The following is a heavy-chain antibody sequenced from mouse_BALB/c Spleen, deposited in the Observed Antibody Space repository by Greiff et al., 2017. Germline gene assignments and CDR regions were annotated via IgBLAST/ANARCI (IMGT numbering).Heavy chain of an antibody. CDR2: IWGGGST. V-gene: IGHV2-6-5*01. CDR1: GFSLTDYG. CDR3: AKHPTMITRYYYAMDY. D-gene: IGHD2-4*01. J-gene: IGHJ4*01. Sequence: VMLVESGPGLVAPSQSLSITCTVSGFSLTDYGVSWIRQPPGKGLEWLGVIWGGGSTYYNSALKSRLSISKDNSKSQVFLKMNSLQTDDTAMYYCAKHPTMITRYYYAMDYWGQGTSVTVSS.